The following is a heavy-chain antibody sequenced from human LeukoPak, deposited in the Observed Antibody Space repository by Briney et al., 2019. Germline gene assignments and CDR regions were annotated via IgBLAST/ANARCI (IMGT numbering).Heavy chain of an antibody. Sequence: GGSLRLSCTGSGFTFSSYGMHWVRQTPGQGLEWVAYISYDGSTKYYADSVKGRFTIARDNSHSTLHLQMRDLRADDAAVYFCAKDLSTGWLQDFDSWGQGTLVSVSS. D-gene: IGHD5-24*01. V-gene: IGHV3-30*02. CDR1: GFTFSSYG. J-gene: IGHJ4*02. CDR3: AKDLSTGWLQDFDS. CDR2: ISYDGSTK.